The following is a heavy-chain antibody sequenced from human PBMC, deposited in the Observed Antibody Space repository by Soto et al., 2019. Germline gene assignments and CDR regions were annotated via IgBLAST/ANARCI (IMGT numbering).Heavy chain of an antibody. D-gene: IGHD3-10*01. J-gene: IGHJ4*02. CDR2: VYSSGNT. V-gene: IGHV3-53*02. CDR3: ARGSYGSGSNYPSFDQ. CDR1: GFTVSSNY. Sequence: EVQLVETGGDLIQPGGSLRLSCAASGFTVSSNYMNWVRQAPGKGLEWVSLVYSSGNTHYADSVKGRFTISRDNSKNTLYLQMNSLRADDTAVYYCARGSYGSGSNYPSFDQWGQGTLVTVSS.